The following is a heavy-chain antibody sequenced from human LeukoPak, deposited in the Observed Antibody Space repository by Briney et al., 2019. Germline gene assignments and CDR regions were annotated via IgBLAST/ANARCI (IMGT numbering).Heavy chain of an antibody. CDR1: GFTVSSNY. CDR3: ASRPYDILTVSFGYYYMDV. Sequence: GGSLRLSCTASGFTVSSNYMSWVRQAPAKGLEWVSVIYSGCSTYYADSVKGRFTISRDNSKNTLYLQMNSLRAEDTAVYYCASRPYDILTVSFGYYYMDVWGKGTTVTVSS. J-gene: IGHJ6*03. V-gene: IGHV3-53*01. D-gene: IGHD3-9*01. CDR2: IYSGCST.